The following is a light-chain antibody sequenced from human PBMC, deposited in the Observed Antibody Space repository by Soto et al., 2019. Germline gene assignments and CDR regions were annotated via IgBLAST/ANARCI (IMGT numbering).Light chain of an antibody. CDR1: QDIRDY. V-gene: IGKV1-17*03. CDR2: AS. J-gene: IGKJ1*01. Sequence: DIQMTQFPSAMSASVGDRVTITCRARQDIRDYLAWFQHKPGNVPKRLIYASTLQSRVPSRFSGSGSGTEFTSAIVGLQPEEFTTSYWLRDHSYPRTFGRGTKVEIK. CDR3: LRDHSYPRT.